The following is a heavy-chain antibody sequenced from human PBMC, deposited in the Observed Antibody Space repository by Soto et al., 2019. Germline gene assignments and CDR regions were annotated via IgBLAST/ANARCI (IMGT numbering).Heavy chain of an antibody. J-gene: IGHJ4*02. CDR1: GFRFNEYE. Sequence: PGGSLRLSCVGSGFRFNEYEINWVRQAPGKGLEWIAYINSGGSLIYYAASVKGRFTISRDNYRDSVYLQMNSLRADDTALYYCARETSFGQSATIVGEFWGQGTLVTVPS. V-gene: IGHV3-48*03. D-gene: IGHD3-3*01. CDR3: ARETSFGQSATIVGEF. CDR2: INSGGSLI.